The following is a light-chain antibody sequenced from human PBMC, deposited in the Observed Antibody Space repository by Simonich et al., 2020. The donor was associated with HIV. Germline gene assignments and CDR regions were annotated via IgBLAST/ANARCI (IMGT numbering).Light chain of an antibody. CDR1: QSISSW. J-gene: IGKJ1*01. CDR3: QQSFSTPWT. Sequence: DIQMTQSPSTLSASVGDRVTITCRASQSISSWLAWYQQKPGKAPKLLIYKASSLESGVPSRFSGSASGTDFTLTISSLQPEDFATYYCQQSFSTPWTFGQGTTVDIK. CDR2: KAS. V-gene: IGKV1-5*03.